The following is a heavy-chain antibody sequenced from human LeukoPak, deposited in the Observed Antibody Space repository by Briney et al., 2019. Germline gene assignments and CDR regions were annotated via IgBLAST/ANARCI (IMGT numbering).Heavy chain of an antibody. Sequence: GGSLRLSCAASGFSLTTFDIHWVRQAPGKGLEWVALISYDGRDIYYLDSVEGRFTISRDNSKNTLYLQMNSLRAEDTAVYYCAKDRSRYCSSTSCLDAFDIWGQGTMVTVSS. J-gene: IGHJ3*02. CDR3: AKDRSRYCSSTSCLDAFDI. V-gene: IGHV3-30*18. D-gene: IGHD2-2*01. CDR1: GFSLTTFD. CDR2: ISYDGRDI.